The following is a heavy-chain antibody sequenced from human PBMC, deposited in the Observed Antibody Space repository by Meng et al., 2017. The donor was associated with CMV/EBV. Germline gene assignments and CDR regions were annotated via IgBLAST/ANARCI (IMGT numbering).Heavy chain of an antibody. J-gene: IGHJ6*02. CDR1: GFTFSSYA. Sequence: GESLKISCAASGFTFSSYAMHWVRQAPGKGLEWVAVISYDGSNKYYADSVKGRFTISRDNSKNTLYLQMNSLRAEDTAVYYCAREMDEYSSSIHGVYYYSGMDVWGQGTAVTVSS. CDR3: AREMDEYSSSIHGVYYYSGMDV. V-gene: IGHV3-30-3*01. CDR2: ISYDGSNK. D-gene: IGHD6-6*01.